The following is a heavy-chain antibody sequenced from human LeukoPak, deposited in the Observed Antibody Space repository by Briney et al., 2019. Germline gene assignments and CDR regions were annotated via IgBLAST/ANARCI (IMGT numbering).Heavy chain of an antibody. CDR3: AGPLGRPYFPH. D-gene: IGHD7-27*01. Sequence: PGGSLRLSCAASGFSFSSSGMNWVRQAPGKGLEWVSYIDTSSTTKNYADSVKGRFTISRDNAKNSLYLQMNSLRVEDTAVYYWAGPLGRPYFPHWGQGTLVTVSS. CDR2: IDTSSTTK. CDR1: GFSFSSSG. V-gene: IGHV3-48*01. J-gene: IGHJ1*01.